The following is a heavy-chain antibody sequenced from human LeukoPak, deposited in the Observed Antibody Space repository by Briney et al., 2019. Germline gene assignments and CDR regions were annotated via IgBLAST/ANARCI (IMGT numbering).Heavy chain of an antibody. CDR2: ISSSSSNI. Sequence: GGSLRLSCSASGFTFSSYRMNWVRQAPGKGLEWVSYISSSSSNIYYADSVKGRFTISRDNARNSLYLQMNSLRAEDTAVYYCARQAHYGSGSYYDGFDYWGQGTLVTVPS. J-gene: IGHJ4*02. CDR3: ARQAHYGSGSYYDGFDY. D-gene: IGHD3-10*01. CDR1: GFTFSSYR. V-gene: IGHV3-48*01.